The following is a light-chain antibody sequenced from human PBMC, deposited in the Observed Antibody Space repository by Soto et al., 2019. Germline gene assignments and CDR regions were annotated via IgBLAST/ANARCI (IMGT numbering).Light chain of an antibody. J-gene: IGLJ2*01. V-gene: IGLV1-44*01. Sequence: QSVLTQPPSASGTPGQRVTISCSGSSSNIGSNTVNWYQQLPGTAPKLLIYSNNQRPSGVPDRFSGSKSDTSASLAISGLQSEDEADYYCAAWDDSLNGSVVFGGGTNLTVL. CDR1: SSNIGSNT. CDR2: SNN. CDR3: AAWDDSLNGSVV.